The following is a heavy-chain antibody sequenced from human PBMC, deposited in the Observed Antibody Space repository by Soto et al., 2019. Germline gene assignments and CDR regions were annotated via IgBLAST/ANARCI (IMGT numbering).Heavy chain of an antibody. J-gene: IGHJ5*02. CDR1: GGSFSGDY. CDR3: ARKRIVVVVAATPRGWFDP. Sequence: SETLSLTCAVYGGSFSGDYWSWIRQPPGKGLEWIGEINHSGSTNYNPSLKSRVTISVDTSKNQFSLKLSSVTAADTAVYYCARKRIVVVVAATPRGWFDPWGQGTLVTVSS. D-gene: IGHD2-15*01. CDR2: INHSGST. V-gene: IGHV4-34*01.